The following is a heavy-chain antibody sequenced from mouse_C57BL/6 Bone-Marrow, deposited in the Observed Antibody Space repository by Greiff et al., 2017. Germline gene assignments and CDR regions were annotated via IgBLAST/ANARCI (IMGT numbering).Heavy chain of an antibody. CDR2: IYPRSGNT. CDR3: GRRWGFYDHYAMDY. V-gene: IGHV1-81*01. Sequence: VQLQQSGAELVRPGASVKLSCTASGYTFTSYGISWVKQRTGQGLEWIGEIYPRSGNTYYNEKFKGKATLTADKSSSTAYMELRSLTSEDSAVYVCGRRWGFYDHYAMDYWGQGTAVTVSS. D-gene: IGHD2-3*01. J-gene: IGHJ4*01. CDR1: GYTFTSYG.